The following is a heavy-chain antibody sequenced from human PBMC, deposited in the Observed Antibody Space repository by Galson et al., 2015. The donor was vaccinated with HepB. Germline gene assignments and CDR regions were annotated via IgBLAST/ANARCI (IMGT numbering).Heavy chain of an antibody. J-gene: IGHJ4*02. CDR3: ARHSRYSYGYTPFDY. Sequence: ETLSLTCTVSGGSISSSSYYWGWIRQPPGKGLEWIGSIYYSGSTYYNPSLKSRVTISVDTSKNQFSLKLSSVTAADTAVYYCARHSRYSYGYTPFDYWGQGTLVTISS. CDR2: IYYSGST. V-gene: IGHV4-39*01. CDR1: GGSISSSSYY. D-gene: IGHD5-18*01.